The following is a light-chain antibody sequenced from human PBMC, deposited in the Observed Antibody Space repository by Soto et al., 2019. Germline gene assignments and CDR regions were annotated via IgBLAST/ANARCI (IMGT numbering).Light chain of an antibody. V-gene: IGLV2-14*01. J-gene: IGLJ3*02. Sequence: QSALTQPASVSGSPGQSITISCTGTSSDVGGYNYVSWYQQHPGKAPKLMIYEVSNRPSGVSDRFSGSRSGNTASLTISGLQVEDESDYYCISYTSSSTWVFGGGTKLTVL. CDR2: EVS. CDR1: SSDVGGYNY. CDR3: ISYTSSSTWV.